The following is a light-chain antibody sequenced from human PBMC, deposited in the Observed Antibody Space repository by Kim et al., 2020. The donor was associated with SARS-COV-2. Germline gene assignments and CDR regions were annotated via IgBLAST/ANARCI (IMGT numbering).Light chain of an antibody. CDR2: DAS. Sequence: EIVLTQSPATLSLSPGERATLSCRASQSVSSYLAWYQQKPGQAPRLLIYDASNRATGTPARFSGSGSGTDFTLTISSLEPEDFAVYYCRQRSNWPLTFGGGTKLEI. CDR3: RQRSNWPLT. V-gene: IGKV3-11*01. CDR1: QSVSSY. J-gene: IGKJ4*01.